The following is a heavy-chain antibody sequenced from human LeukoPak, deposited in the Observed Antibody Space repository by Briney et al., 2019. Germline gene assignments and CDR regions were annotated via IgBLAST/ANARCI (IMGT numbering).Heavy chain of an antibody. J-gene: IGHJ4*02. V-gene: IGHV3-23*01. Sequence: PGGSLRLSCAASGFTFRNYAMSWVRQAPGKGLEWVSGISNVGRSKYYADSVKGRFTISRDNSKNTVHLQMNSLRAEDTAVYYCAKDRDDYGDADYWGQGTLVAVSS. D-gene: IGHD4-17*01. CDR3: AKDRDDYGDADY. CDR1: GFTFRNYA. CDR2: ISNVGRSK.